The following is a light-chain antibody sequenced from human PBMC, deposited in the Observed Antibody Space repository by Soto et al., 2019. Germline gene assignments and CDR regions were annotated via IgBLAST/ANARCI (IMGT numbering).Light chain of an antibody. V-gene: IGKV1-8*01. CDR1: QGISSY. Sequence: RITLSPASLSASPGDRVTITCRASQGISSYLAWYQQKPGKAPKLLIYAASTLQSGVPSRFSGSGSGTDFTLTISCLQSEDFATYYCQQYYSYPPTFGGGAKVDIK. J-gene: IGKJ4*01. CDR3: QQYYSYPPT. CDR2: AAS.